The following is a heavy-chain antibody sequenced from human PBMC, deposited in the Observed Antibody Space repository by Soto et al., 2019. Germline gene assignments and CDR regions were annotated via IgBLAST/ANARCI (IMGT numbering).Heavy chain of an antibody. CDR3: AKGSITIFGVVFFSVIRPLDY. Sequence: PGGSLRLSCAASGFTFSSYAMSWVRQAPGKGLEWVSAISGSGGSTYYADSVKGRFTISRDNSKNTLYLQMNSRRAEDTAVYYCAKGSITIFGVVFFSVIRPLDYWGQGTLVTVSS. CDR2: ISGSGGST. CDR1: GFTFSSYA. V-gene: IGHV3-23*01. D-gene: IGHD3-3*01. J-gene: IGHJ4*02.